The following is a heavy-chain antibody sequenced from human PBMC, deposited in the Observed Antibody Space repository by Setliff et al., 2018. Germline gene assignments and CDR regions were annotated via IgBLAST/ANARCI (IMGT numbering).Heavy chain of an antibody. Sequence: SETLSLTCTVSGDSISSRRNYWGWFRQPAGKELEWIGQIYTSWSTNYNPSLKRRVTISLDTSKNQFSLSLTSVTAEDTAVYYCARMSGFQYIDVWDKGTTGTV. CDR3: ARMSGFQYIDV. V-gene: IGHV4-61*09. J-gene: IGHJ6*03. D-gene: IGHD3-3*01. CDR1: GDSISSRRNY. CDR2: IYTSWST.